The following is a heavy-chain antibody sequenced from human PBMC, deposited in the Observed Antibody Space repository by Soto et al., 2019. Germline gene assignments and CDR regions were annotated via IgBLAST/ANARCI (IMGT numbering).Heavy chain of an antibody. CDR3: AREGRPLDAFDI. CDR2: INPSGGST. CDR1: GYTFTSYY. V-gene: IGHV1-46*01. J-gene: IGHJ3*02. Sequence: ASVKVSCKASGYTFTSYYMHWVRQAPGQGLEWMGIINPSGGSTSYAQKFQGRVTTTRDTSTSTVYMELSSLRSEDTAVYYCAREGRPLDAFDIWGQGTMVTVSS.